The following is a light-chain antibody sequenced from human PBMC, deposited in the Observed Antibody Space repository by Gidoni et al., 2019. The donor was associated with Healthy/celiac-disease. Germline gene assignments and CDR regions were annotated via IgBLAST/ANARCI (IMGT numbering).Light chain of an antibody. J-gene: IGKJ1*01. CDR3: QKYNNAPQT. V-gene: IGKV1-27*01. CDR1: QGISNY. Sequence: DIQMTQSPSSLSASVGDRVTITCRASQGISNYIAWYQQKPGKVPKRLIYAASNLQSGVPSRFSGSGSGTDFTLTISSLQPEDVATYYCQKYNNAPQTFGQGTKVEIK. CDR2: AAS.